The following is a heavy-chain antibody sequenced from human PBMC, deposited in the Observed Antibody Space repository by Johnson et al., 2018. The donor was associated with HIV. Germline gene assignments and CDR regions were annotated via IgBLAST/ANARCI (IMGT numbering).Heavy chain of an antibody. CDR2: INQDGGSS. Sequence: VHLVESGGGLVQPGGSLRLSCAASHFMFSRYWMTWVRQAPGKGLEWVANINQDGGSSGYADSVKGRFSISRDNGKNSLYLQMNSLRAEDTALYYCARGAYSSSWHACDAFDIWGQGTMVTVSS. CDR3: ARGAYSSSWHACDAFDI. CDR1: HFMFSRYW. J-gene: IGHJ3*02. D-gene: IGHD6-13*01. V-gene: IGHV3-7*03.